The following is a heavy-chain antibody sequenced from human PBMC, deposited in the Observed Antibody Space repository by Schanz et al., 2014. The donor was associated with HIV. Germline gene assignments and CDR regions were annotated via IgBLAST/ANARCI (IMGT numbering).Heavy chain of an antibody. CDR3: AREGTAARQFYYYGMDV. D-gene: IGHD6-6*01. Sequence: QVQLVQSGAEVKKPGSSVTVSCKASGGTFSIYAISWVRQAPGQGLEWMGWINPNSGDTDYAQKFQGRVTMTRDTSISTAYMELSRLRSDDTAVYYCAREGTAARQFYYYGMDVWGQGTTVTVSS. CDR2: INPNSGDT. J-gene: IGHJ6*02. CDR1: GGTFSIYA. V-gene: IGHV1-2*02.